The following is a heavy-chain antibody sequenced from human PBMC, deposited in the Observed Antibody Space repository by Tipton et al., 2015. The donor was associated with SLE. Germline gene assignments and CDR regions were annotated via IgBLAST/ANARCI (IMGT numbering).Heavy chain of an antibody. Sequence: TLSLTCTVSGGSISSSAYYWGWIRQPPGKGLEWIGNIYYSGSTYYNPSLRSRVTISEDTSKNQFSLNMNFVTAADTAVYFCARALNWNYPFDSWGQGALVTVSS. CDR2: IYYSGST. J-gene: IGHJ4*02. CDR1: GGSISSSAYY. D-gene: IGHD1-7*01. V-gene: IGHV4-39*07. CDR3: ARALNWNYPFDS.